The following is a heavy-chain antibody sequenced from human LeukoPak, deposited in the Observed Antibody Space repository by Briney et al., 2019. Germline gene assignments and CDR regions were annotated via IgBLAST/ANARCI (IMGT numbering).Heavy chain of an antibody. CDR3: AREVRGYCSSTSCHDAFDI. V-gene: IGHV4-30-4*08. CDR2: IYYSGST. D-gene: IGHD2-2*01. Sequence: SWIRQPPGKGLEWIGYIYYSGSTYYNPSLKSRVTISVDTSKNQFSLKLSSVTAADTAVYYCAREVRGYCSSTSCHDAFDIWGQGTMVTVSS. J-gene: IGHJ3*02.